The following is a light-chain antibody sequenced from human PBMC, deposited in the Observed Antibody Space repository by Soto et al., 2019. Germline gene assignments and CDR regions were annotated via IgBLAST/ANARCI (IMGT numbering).Light chain of an antibody. V-gene: IGKV3-15*01. J-gene: IGKJ1*01. CDR3: QQYNNWPWT. Sequence: IVLTQSPATLSVSPGDRATLSCRASQSVSSNLAWYQQNPGQAPRLLIYGASTRATGIPARFSGSGSGTEFTLTISSLQSEDFAVYYCQQYNNWPWTFGLGTKVDIK. CDR2: GAS. CDR1: QSVSSN.